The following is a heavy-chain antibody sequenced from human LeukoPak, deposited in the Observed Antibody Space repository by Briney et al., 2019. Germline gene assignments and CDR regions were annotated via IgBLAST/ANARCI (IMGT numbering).Heavy chain of an antibody. D-gene: IGHD3-3*01. CDR3: ARGRITIFGVDPPHFDY. CDR2: IIPIFGTA. J-gene: IGHJ4*02. V-gene: IGHV1-69*13. CDR1: GGTFSSYA. Sequence: SVKVSCKASGGTFSSYAISWVRQAPGQGLEWMGGIIPIFGTANYAQKFQGRVTITADESTSTAYMELSSLRSEDTAVYYCARGRITIFGVDPPHFDYWGQGTLVTVSS.